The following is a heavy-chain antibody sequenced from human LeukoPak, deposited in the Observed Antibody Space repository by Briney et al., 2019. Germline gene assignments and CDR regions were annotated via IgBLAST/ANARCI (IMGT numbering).Heavy chain of an antibody. Sequence: SETLSLTCTVSGGSISSSNFYWGWIRQPPGKGLEWIGSIYYSGTTYHSPSLKSRVTISVDTSKNQFSLKLSSVTAANRAVYYCARQYCTGGSCYFNSGYYYHIDVWGKGTTVTVSS. CDR1: GGSISSSNFY. V-gene: IGHV4-39*01. CDR3: ARQYCTGGSCYFNSGYYYHIDV. J-gene: IGHJ6*03. D-gene: IGHD2-15*01. CDR2: IYYSGTT.